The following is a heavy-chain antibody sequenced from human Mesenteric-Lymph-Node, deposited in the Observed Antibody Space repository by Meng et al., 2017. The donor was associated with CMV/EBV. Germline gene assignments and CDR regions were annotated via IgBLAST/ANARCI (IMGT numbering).Heavy chain of an antibody. V-gene: IGHV3-7*01. Sequence: ETLSLTCTVSGGFISSEYFYWGWLRQPPGKGLEWVANINQDGSEKYYVDSVKGRFTISRDNAKNSVYLQMNSLRAEDTAVYYCECSTLYWGQGTLVTVSS. CDR3: ECSTLY. CDR1: GGFISSEY. D-gene: IGHD6-13*01. CDR2: INQDGSEK. J-gene: IGHJ4*02.